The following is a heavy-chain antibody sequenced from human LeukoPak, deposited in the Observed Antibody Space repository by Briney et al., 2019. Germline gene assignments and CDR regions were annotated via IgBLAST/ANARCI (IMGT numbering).Heavy chain of an antibody. CDR3: ARGVPYDSWSGPHYSDY. D-gene: IGHD3-3*01. J-gene: IGHJ4*02. CDR2: IKQDGSQE. CDR1: RFTLSTYW. V-gene: IGHV3-7*01. Sequence: GGSLRLSCAASRFTLSTYWMSWVRQAPGEGLEWVAHIKQDGSQEYYVDSVKGRFTISRDSAKNSLYLQMNSLRAEDTAVYYCARGVPYDSWSGPHYSDYWGQGTLVTVSS.